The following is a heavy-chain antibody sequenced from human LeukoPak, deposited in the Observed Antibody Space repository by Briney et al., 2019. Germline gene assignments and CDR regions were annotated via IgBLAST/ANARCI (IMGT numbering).Heavy chain of an antibody. CDR3: ARGPPYCTNGVCYSNWFDP. D-gene: IGHD2-8*01. CDR1: GGPFSGYY. J-gene: IGHJ5*02. V-gene: IGHV4-34*01. Sequence: SETLSLTCAVYGGPFSGYYWSWIRQPPGKGLEWIGEINHSGSTNYNPSLKSRVTISVDTSKNQFSLKLSSVTAADTAVYYCARGPPYCTNGVCYSNWFDPWGQGTLVTVSS. CDR2: INHSGST.